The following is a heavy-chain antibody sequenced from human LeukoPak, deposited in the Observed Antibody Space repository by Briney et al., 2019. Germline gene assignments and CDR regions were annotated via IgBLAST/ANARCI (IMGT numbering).Heavy chain of an antibody. CDR1: GGSFSGYY. Sequence: SETLSLTCAVYGGSFSGYYWSWIRQPPGKGLEWIGEINHSGSTNYNPSLKSRVTISVDTSKNQFSLKLTSVTAADTAVYYCGRRYTGSFSYFDYWGQGTLVTVSS. J-gene: IGHJ4*02. V-gene: IGHV4-34*01. D-gene: IGHD1-26*01. CDR3: GRRYTGSFSYFDY. CDR2: INHSGST.